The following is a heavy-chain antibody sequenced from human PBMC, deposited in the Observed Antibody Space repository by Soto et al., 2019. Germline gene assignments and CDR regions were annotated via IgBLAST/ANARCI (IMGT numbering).Heavy chain of an antibody. D-gene: IGHD6-13*01. V-gene: IGHV4-31*03. CDR1: GGSISSGGYY. J-gene: IGHJ6*02. CDR3: ARGGIAAGSLDV. CDR2: IYYSGST. Sequence: PSETLSLTCTVSGGSISSGGYYWSWIRQHPGKGLEWIGYIYYSGSTYYNPSLKSRVTISVDTSKNQFSLKLSSVTAADTAVYYCARGGIAAGSLDVWGQGTTVTVSS.